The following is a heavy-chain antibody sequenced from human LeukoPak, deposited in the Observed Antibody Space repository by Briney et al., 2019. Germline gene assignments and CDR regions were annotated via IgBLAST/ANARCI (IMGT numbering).Heavy chain of an antibody. CDR2: IYHSGST. CDR3: ARVRGYCSSGSCGMDV. J-gene: IGHJ6*02. Sequence: SETLSLTCTVSGYSISSGYYWGWIRQPPGKGLEWIGSIYHSGSTYYNPSLKSRVTVSIDMSKNKFSLKVSSVTAADTAVYYCARVRGYCSSGSCGMDVWGQGTTVTVSS. V-gene: IGHV4-38-2*02. CDR1: GYSISSGYY. D-gene: IGHD2-15*01.